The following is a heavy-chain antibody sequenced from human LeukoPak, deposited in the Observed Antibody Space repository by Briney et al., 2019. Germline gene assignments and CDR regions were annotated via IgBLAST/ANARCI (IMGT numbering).Heavy chain of an antibody. CDR2: IYYSGST. Sequence: SETLSLTCTVSGGSISSSSYYWGWIRQPPGKGLEWIGSIYYSGSTYYNPSLKSRVTISVDTSKNQFSLKLSSVTAADTAVYYCARDAWVAGYYYYYGMDVWGQGTPVTVSS. CDR1: GGSISSSSYY. CDR3: ARDAWVAGYYYYYGMDV. J-gene: IGHJ6*02. D-gene: IGHD6-19*01. V-gene: IGHV4-39*07.